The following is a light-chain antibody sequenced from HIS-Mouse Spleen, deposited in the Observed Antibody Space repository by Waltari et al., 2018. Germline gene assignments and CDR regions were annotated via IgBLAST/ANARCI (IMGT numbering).Light chain of an antibody. V-gene: IGKV3-20*01. Sequence: EIVLTQSPGTLSLSPGERATLSCRASQSVSSSYLAWYQQNAGHAPRLLIYGSSSRATGIPDWFSGSGSGTDFTLTISRLEPEDVAVYYCQQYGSSPLTFGGGTKVEIK. CDR1: QSVSSSY. CDR3: QQYGSSPLT. CDR2: GSS. J-gene: IGKJ4*01.